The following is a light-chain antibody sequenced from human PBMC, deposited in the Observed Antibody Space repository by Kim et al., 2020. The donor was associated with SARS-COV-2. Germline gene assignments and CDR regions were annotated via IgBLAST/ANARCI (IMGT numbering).Light chain of an antibody. CDR1: EVVSSS. Sequence: VSPGERATLSCRASEVVSSSALAWYQHKPGHSPRLVIYRTSTRATGVPARFSGSRSGTEFTLTISSLQSEDFAIYYCQQNHNWPWTFGQGTKLEI. V-gene: IGKV3-15*01. CDR3: QQNHNWPWT. CDR2: RTS. J-gene: IGKJ1*01.